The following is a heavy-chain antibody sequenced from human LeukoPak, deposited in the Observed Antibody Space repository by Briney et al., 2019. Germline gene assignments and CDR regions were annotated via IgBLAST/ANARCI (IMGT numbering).Heavy chain of an antibody. D-gene: IGHD2-21*01. J-gene: IGHJ4*02. CDR3: ARGGSGDHFDY. CDR1: GGTFSSYA. Sequence: WGSVKVSCKASGGTFSSYAISWVRQAPGQGLEWMGRIIPILGIANYAQKFQGRVTITADKSTSTAYMELSSLRSEDTAVYYCARGGSGDHFDYWGQGTLVTVSS. V-gene: IGHV1-69*04. CDR2: IIPILGIA.